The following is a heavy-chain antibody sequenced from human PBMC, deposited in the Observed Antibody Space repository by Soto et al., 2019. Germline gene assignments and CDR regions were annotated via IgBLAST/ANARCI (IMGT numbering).Heavy chain of an antibody. CDR1: GDSISTSNHY. CDR3: ARRGGGDYLFDS. V-gene: IGHV4-39*01. D-gene: IGHD4-17*01. Sequence: QLQLQESGPGLVKPSETLTLTCTVSGDSISTSNHYWGWIRQPPGEGLEWIGHIFYNGVTYYNPSLKSRVSISVDTSENQFSLRLSSFTAADTAVYFCARRGGGDYLFDSWSQGMLVTVSS. J-gene: IGHJ4*02. CDR2: IFYNGVT.